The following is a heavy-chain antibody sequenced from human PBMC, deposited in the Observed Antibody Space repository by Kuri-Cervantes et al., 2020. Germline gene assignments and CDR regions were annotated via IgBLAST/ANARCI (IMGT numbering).Heavy chain of an antibody. J-gene: IGHJ4*02. V-gene: IGHV3-11*01. CDR1: GFTFSDYY. Sequence: GESLKTSCAASGFTFSDYYMSWIRQAPGKGLEWVSYISSSGSTIYYADSVKGRFTISRDNGKNSLHLQMNSLTAEDTAVYYCVASSVIAPFYWGQGTLVTVSS. D-gene: IGHD2/OR15-2a*01. CDR3: VASSVIAPFY. CDR2: ISSSGSTI.